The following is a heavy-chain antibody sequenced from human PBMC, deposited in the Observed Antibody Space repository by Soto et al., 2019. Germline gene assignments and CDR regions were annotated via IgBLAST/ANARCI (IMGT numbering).Heavy chain of an antibody. Sequence: GESLKISCKGSGYNFANYLIGWVRQMPGKGLEWMGIIYPGNSDTRYSPSFQGQVTISADTSISTAYLEWSSLKASDTAVYYCAKDQGSSWYEIDYWGQGTLVTVS. CDR3: AKDQGSSWYEIDY. D-gene: IGHD6-13*01. J-gene: IGHJ4*02. V-gene: IGHV5-51*01. CDR1: GYNFANYL. CDR2: IYPGNSDT.